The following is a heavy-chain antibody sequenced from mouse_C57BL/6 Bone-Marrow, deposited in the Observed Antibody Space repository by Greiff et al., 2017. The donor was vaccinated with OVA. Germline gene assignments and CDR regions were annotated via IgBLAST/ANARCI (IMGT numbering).Heavy chain of an antibody. CDR3: ARSDDYYGSSYYFAY. V-gene: IGHV1-75*01. CDR1: GYTFTDYY. D-gene: IGHD1-1*01. Sequence: QVQLKQSGPELVKPGASVKISCKASGYTFTDYYINWVKQRPGQGLEWIGWIFPGSGSTYYNEKFTGKATLTVDKSSSTAYMLLSSLTSEDSAVYFCARSDDYYGSSYYFAYWGQGTTLTVSS. J-gene: IGHJ2*01. CDR2: IFPGSGST.